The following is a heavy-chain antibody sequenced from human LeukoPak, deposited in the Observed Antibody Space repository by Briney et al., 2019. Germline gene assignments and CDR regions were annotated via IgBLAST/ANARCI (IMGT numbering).Heavy chain of an antibody. CDR1: GFTFSSYP. V-gene: IGHV3-23*01. CDR3: AKGEYNYRYMVDY. D-gene: IGHD5-18*01. Sequence: PGGSLRLSCAVSGFTFSSYPMNWVPQAPGKGLEWVSTITACGVHTYYAECVKGRFTISRDNSKNTLYLQMNSLGAEDTAVYYCAKGEYNYRYMVDYWGQGTLVTVSS. J-gene: IGHJ4*02. CDR2: ITACGVHT.